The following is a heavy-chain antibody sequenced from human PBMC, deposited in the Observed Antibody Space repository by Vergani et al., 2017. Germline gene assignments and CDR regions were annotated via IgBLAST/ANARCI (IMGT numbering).Heavy chain of an antibody. J-gene: IGHJ3*02. D-gene: IGHD2-15*01. V-gene: IGHV3-23*01. CDR3: AREEDIYAFDI. CDR1: GFTFTNFA. Sequence: EVQLLESGGNLVQPGGSLRLSCAASGFTFTNFAMTWVRQAPGEGLEWVSGISGSGGFTYYADSVKGRFTISRDNSKNTMYLRMNSLRAEDTAVYYCAREEDIYAFDIWGQGTMVTVSS. CDR2: ISGSGGFT.